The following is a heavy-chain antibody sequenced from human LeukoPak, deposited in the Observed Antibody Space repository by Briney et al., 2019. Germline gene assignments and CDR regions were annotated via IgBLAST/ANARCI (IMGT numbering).Heavy chain of an antibody. V-gene: IGHV4-34*01. J-gene: IGHJ4*02. CDR1: GGSFSGYY. CDR3: ARGGIGRYFDY. CDR2: INHSGST. Sequence: PSETLSLTCAVYGGSFSGYYWSWLRQPPGKGLEWLGEINHSGSTNYNPSLKSRVTISVDTSKNQFSLKLSSVTAADTAVYYCARGGIGRYFDYWGQGTLVTVSS. D-gene: IGHD1-14*01.